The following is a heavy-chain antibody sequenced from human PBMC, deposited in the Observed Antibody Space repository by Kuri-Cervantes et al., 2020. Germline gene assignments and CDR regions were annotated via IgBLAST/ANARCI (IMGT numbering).Heavy chain of an antibody. CDR3: ARGPRADTDYYYYYMDV. CDR1: AYTLTNSD. J-gene: IGHJ6*03. D-gene: IGHD2-2*02. Sequence: ASVKVSCKASAYTLTNSDINWVRQAPGQGLGWMGWISASTGDTNYAQRLQGRVSMSTAYMELRSLKSDDTAVYYCARGPRADTDYYYYYMDVWGKGTTVTVSS. V-gene: IGHV1-18*01. CDR2: ISASTGDT.